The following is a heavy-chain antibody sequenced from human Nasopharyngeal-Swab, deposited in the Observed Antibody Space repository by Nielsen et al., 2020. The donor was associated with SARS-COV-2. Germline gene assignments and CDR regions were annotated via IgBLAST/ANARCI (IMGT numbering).Heavy chain of an antibody. V-gene: IGHV3-15*07. Sequence: VRQMPGKGLELVGRIKSKTDGGTTDYAAPVKGRFTISRDDSKNTLYLQMNSLKTEDTAVYYCTTATAAAGTYYYDSSGYYYFDYWGQGTLVTVSS. D-gene: IGHD3-22*01. CDR3: TTATAAAGTYYYDSSGYYYFDY. CDR2: IKSKTDGGTT. J-gene: IGHJ4*02.